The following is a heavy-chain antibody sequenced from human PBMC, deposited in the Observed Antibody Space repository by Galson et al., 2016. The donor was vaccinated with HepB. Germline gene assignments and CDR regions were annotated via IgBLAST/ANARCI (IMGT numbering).Heavy chain of an antibody. CDR1: GPTFNGHA. V-gene: IGHV3-9*01. D-gene: IGHD3-10*01. Sequence: SLRLSCALSGPTFNGHAVHWVRQAPGKGLEWVSGIFWIMGTTGYADSVKGRFSISRDHAQNSLYLEMTSLRVEDTALYYCTGDILAGGADVWGQGTTVTVSS. CDR3: TGDILAGGADV. J-gene: IGHJ6*02. CDR2: IFWIMGTT.